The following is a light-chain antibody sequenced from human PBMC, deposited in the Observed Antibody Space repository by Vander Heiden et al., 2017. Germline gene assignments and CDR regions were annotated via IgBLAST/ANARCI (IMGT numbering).Light chain of an antibody. Sequence: DIVLTQSPDSLAVSLGEWATINCKSSQSVLSSFNSKNHLAWFRQKPRQPPELLIYWASTRESGVPDRFSGSGSGTDFTLTISNMQAEDVAVYYCEQHSTKTFGQGTKVEIK. CDR2: WAS. V-gene: IGKV4-1*01. CDR1: QSVLSSFNSKNH. J-gene: IGKJ1*01. CDR3: EQHSTKT.